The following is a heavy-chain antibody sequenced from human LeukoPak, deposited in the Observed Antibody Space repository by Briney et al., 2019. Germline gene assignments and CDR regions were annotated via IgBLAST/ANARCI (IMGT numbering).Heavy chain of an antibody. V-gene: IGHV1-2*02. CDR2: INPNSGGT. CDR1: GYTFTSYY. Sequence: ASVKVSCKASGYTFTSYYMHWVRQAPGQGLEWMGWINPNSGGTNYAQKFQGRVTMTRDTSISTAYMELSRLRSDDTAVYYCARDRSSVGEGIFDPWGQGTLVTVSS. J-gene: IGHJ5*02. CDR3: ARDRSSVGEGIFDP. D-gene: IGHD3-10*01.